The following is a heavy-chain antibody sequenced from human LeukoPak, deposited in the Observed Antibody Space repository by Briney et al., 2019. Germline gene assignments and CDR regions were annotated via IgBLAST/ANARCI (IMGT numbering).Heavy chain of an antibody. J-gene: IGHJ5*02. CDR3: ARGSYYTSGSYFSPGFDP. D-gene: IGHD3-10*01. Sequence: GRSLRLSCAASGFTFSSYAMHWVRQAPGEGLEWVAVTSYDGSNKYYADSVKGRFSISRDNSKNTLHLQMNSLRAEDTAVYYCARGSYYTSGSYFSPGFDPWGQGTLVTVSS. CDR2: TSYDGSNK. V-gene: IGHV3-30*04. CDR1: GFTFSSYA.